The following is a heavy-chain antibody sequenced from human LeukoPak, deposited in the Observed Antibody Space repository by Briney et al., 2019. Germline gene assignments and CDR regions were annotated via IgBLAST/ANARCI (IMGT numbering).Heavy chain of an antibody. CDR2: IYTSGST. J-gene: IGHJ3*02. Sequence: SETLSLTCTVSGYSISSGYYWGWIRQPAGKGLEWIGRIYTSGSTNYNPSLKSRVTMSVDTSKNQFSLKLSSVTAADTAVYYCARDRTWDYDSSGYYYDHAFDIWGQGTMVTVSS. V-gene: IGHV4-4*07. CDR3: ARDRTWDYDSSGYYYDHAFDI. CDR1: GYSISSGYY. D-gene: IGHD3-22*01.